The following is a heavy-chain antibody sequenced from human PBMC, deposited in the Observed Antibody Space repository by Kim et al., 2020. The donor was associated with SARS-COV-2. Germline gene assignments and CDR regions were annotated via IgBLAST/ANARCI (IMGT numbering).Heavy chain of an antibody. CDR2: VKSKTDGGTT. CDR3: TTERGEF. J-gene: IGHJ4*02. V-gene: IGHV3-15*01. D-gene: IGHD3-16*01. Sequence: GGSMRLSSVASGFTFSNAWMSWVRQAQGKGLEWIGRVKSKTDGGTTDYAAPEKGRFIITRDDSKNTLYLQMNSLKTEDTSVYYCTTERGEFWGQGTLVTV. CDR1: GFTFSNAW.